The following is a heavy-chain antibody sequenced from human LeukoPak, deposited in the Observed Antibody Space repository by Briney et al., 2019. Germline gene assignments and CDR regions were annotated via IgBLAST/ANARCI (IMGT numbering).Heavy chain of an antibody. Sequence: SETLSLTCTVSGGSISSGGYYWSWIRQHPGKGLEWIGYIYYSGSTYYNPSLKSRVTISVDTSKNQFSLKLSSVTAADTAVYYCARSAYYNLGSWFDPWGQGTLVTVSS. CDR1: GGSISSGGYY. CDR2: IYYSGST. CDR3: ARSAYYNLGSWFDP. V-gene: IGHV4-31*03. J-gene: IGHJ5*02. D-gene: IGHD2/OR15-2a*01.